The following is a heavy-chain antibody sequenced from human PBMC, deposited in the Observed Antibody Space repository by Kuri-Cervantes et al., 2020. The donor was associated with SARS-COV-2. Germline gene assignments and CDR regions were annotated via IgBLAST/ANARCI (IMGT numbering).Heavy chain of an antibody. D-gene: IGHD6-19*01. CDR1: GFTFSSYA. CDR3: AKDPVSGAVAGMFDY. V-gene: IGHV3-23*01. Sequence: ETLSLTCAASGFTFSSYAMSWVRQAPGKGLEWVSAISGSGGSTHYADSVKGRFTISRDNSKNTLYLQMNSLRAEDTAVYYCAKDPVSGAVAGMFDYWGQGTLVTVSS. J-gene: IGHJ4*02. CDR2: ISGSGGST.